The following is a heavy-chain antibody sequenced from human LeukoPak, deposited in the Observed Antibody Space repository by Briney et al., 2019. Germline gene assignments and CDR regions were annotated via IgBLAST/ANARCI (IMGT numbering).Heavy chain of an antibody. D-gene: IGHD3-16*01. Sequence: GGSLRLSCVASGFTFSSYEMIWVRQAPGKGLEWVSYISKSGGGSITYYADSVKGRFTISRDNAKNSLYLQMNSLRAEDTAAYYCAREGRYYFDYWGQGTLVTVSS. CDR2: ISKSGGGSIT. CDR1: GFTFSSYE. CDR3: AREGRYYFDY. J-gene: IGHJ4*02. V-gene: IGHV3-48*03.